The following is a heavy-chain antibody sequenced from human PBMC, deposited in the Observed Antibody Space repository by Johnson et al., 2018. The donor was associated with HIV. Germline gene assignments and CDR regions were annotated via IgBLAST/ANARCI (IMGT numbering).Heavy chain of an antibody. J-gene: IGHJ3*02. V-gene: IGHV3-30*04. CDR2: ISYDGSDK. CDR3: AKIVATSDDVFDI. CDR1: GFTFSSYA. Sequence: QVQLVESGGGVVQPGRSLRLSCAASGFTFSSYAMHWVRQAPAKGLEWVAVISYDGSDKDYADSVKGRFTISRDSSKNTLYLQMNSLRAEDTAVFYCAKIVATSDDVFDIWGQGTKVTVSS. D-gene: IGHD5-12*01.